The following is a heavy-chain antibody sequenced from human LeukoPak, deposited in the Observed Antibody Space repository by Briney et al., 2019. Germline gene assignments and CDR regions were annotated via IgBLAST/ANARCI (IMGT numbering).Heavy chain of an antibody. CDR2: IIPIFGTA. CDR3: ARTSSYGYRDYYYYMDV. Sequence: EASVKVSCKASGGTFSSYAISWVRQAPGQGLEWMGGIIPIFGTANYAQKFQGRVTITADESTSTAYMELSSLRSEDTAVYYCARTSSYGYRDYYYYMDVWGKGTTVTVSS. CDR1: GGTFSSYA. D-gene: IGHD5-18*01. J-gene: IGHJ6*03. V-gene: IGHV1-69*13.